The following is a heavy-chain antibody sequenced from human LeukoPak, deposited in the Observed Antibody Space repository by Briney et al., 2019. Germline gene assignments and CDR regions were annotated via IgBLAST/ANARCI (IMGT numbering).Heavy chain of an antibody. CDR2: IRYDGSNK. CDR3: AKDAPRIAAVSYYYYYYGMDV. D-gene: IGHD6-13*01. Sequence: GGSLRLSCATSGFTFSSYGMHWVRQAPGKGLEWVAFIRYDGSNKYYADSVKGRFTISRDNSKNTLYLQMNSLRAEDTAVYYCAKDAPRIAAVSYYYYYYGMDVWGQGTTVTVSS. J-gene: IGHJ6*02. V-gene: IGHV3-30*02. CDR1: GFTFSSYG.